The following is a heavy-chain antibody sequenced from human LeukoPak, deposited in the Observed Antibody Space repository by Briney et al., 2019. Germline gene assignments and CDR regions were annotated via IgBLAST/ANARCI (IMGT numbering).Heavy chain of an antibody. CDR3: ARDTTIFGVAGHMDV. J-gene: IGHJ6*03. Sequence: RSGGSLRLFCAASGFTFSSYRMHCVRPAPGKGLVGWAVLWYDGSNKYYADSVKGRFTISRYNSKNTLYLQMNSLRAEDTAVYYCARDTTIFGVAGHMDVWGKGTTVTVSS. D-gene: IGHD3-3*01. CDR1: GFTFSSYR. V-gene: IGHV3-33*01. CDR2: LWYDGSNK.